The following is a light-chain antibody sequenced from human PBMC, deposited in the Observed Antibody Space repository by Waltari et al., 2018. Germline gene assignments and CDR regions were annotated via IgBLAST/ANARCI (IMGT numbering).Light chain of an antibody. V-gene: IGLV3-21*04. CDR3: QVWDDTTNSGV. CDR2: YDT. Sequence: YVLTQPPSVSVAPGKTATLTCGGENIETKSVNWYQQKPGQAPVLVLFYDTDRPSGIPDRGSGSNSGNTATLTISWVEAGDEADYHCQVWDDTTNSGVFGGGTRLTVL. J-gene: IGLJ3*02. CDR1: NIETKS.